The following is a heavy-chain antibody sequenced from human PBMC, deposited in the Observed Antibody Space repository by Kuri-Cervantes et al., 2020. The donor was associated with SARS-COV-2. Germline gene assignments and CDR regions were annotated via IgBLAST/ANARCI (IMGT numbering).Heavy chain of an antibody. J-gene: IGHJ4*02. CDR1: GFTFSSFS. Sequence: GESLKISCAVSGFTFSSFSMNWVRQAPGKGLEWVSGISGSGDNTYYADSVKGRFTISRDNSKKTLYLQMNSLRVEDTALYYCAPRDYWGQGILGTVSS. CDR2: ISGSGDNT. CDR3: APRDY. V-gene: IGHV3-23*01.